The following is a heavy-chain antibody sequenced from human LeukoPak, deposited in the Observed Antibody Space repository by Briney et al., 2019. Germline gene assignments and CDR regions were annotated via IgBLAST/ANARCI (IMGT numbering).Heavy chain of an antibody. CDR2: ISAYNGNT. CDR3: ARDDYDSSGYNWFDP. CDR1: GYTFTSYG. Sequence: GASVKVSCKASGYTFTSYGISWVRQAPGQGLEWMGWISAYNGNTNYAQKLQGRVTMTTDTSTSTAYMELTSLRSDDTAVYYCARDDYDSSGYNWFDPWGQGTLVTVSS. J-gene: IGHJ5*02. V-gene: IGHV1-18*01. D-gene: IGHD3-22*01.